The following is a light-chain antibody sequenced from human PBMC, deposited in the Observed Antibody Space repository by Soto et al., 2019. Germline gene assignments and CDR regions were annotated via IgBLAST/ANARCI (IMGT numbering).Light chain of an antibody. V-gene: IGKV3-11*01. CDR3: QQRDNWPT. Sequence: EIVLTQSRATLSLSPGERATLSCRASQSVNSFLAWYQQKPGQAPRLLIYDASNRATGIPARFSGGGSGTDFTLTISSLEPGDFAVYYCQQRDNWPTFGQGTKVDIK. CDR1: QSVNSF. CDR2: DAS. J-gene: IGKJ2*01.